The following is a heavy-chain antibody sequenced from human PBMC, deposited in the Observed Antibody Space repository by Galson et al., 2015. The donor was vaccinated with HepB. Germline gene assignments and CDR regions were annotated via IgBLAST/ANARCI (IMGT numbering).Heavy chain of an antibody. Sequence: SLRLSCAASGFTFSSYGMNWVRQAPGKGLEWVAVISYDGSNRYYADSVKGRFTIFRDNSKNTLYLQMYSLRPEDTAVYYCAEIDYDIDYWGQGTLVTVSS. CDR2: ISYDGSNR. CDR1: GFTFSSYG. D-gene: IGHD3-9*01. V-gene: IGHV3-30*18. CDR3: AEIDYDIDY. J-gene: IGHJ4*02.